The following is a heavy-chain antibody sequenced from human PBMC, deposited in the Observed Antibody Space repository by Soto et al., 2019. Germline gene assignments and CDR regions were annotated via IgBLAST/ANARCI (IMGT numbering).Heavy chain of an antibody. J-gene: IGHJ2*01. CDR3: AKDHRTTPPLWYFDL. V-gene: IGHV3-30*18. Sequence: QVQLVESGGGVVQLGRSLRLSCAASGFTFSSYGMHWVRQAPGKGLEWVAVISYDGSNKYYADSVKGRFTISRDNSKNTLYLQMNSLRAEDTAVYYCAKDHRTTPPLWYFDLWGRGTLVTVSS. CDR1: GFTFSSYG. D-gene: IGHD1-26*01. CDR2: ISYDGSNK.